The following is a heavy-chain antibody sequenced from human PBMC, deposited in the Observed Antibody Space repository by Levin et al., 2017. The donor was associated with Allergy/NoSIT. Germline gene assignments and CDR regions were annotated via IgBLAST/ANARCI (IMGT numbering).Heavy chain of an antibody. CDR2: ISYDGTGE. CDR1: GFIFSNYA. J-gene: IGHJ4*02. D-gene: IGHD6-13*01. V-gene: IGHV3-30-3*01. Sequence: GGSLRLSCAASGFIFSNYAMHWVRQAPGKGLEWVAVISYDGTGEYYADSVRGRFTISKDTSKNTLYLQMSSLRGEDTAIYYCARELFGSSWNHPVGGYWGQGTLVTVSS. CDR3: ARELFGSSWNHPVGGY.